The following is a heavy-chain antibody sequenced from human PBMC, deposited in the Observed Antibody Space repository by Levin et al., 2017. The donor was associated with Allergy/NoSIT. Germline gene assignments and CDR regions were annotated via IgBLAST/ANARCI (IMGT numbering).Heavy chain of an antibody. Sequence: GESLKISCQASGYSFTSFWFGWVRQRPGKGLEWMGLIFPSDSDTRVSPSFQGQIIMSVDKSISTAYLQWSSLKASDTAMYYCARRDSDGSNSFDYWGRGTLVTVSP. CDR2: IFPSDSDT. D-gene: IGHD4-23*01. V-gene: IGHV5-51*01. J-gene: IGHJ4*02. CDR1: GYSFTSFW. CDR3: ARRDSDGSNSFDY.